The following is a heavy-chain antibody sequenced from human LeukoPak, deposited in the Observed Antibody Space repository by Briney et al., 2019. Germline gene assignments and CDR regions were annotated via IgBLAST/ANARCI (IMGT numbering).Heavy chain of an antibody. CDR3: ASEKQGGSSFDI. Sequence: PSETLSLTCTVSGGSISSYYWSWIRQPPGKGLEWIGYIYYSGSTNYNPSLKSRVTISVDTSKNQFSLKLSSVTAADTALYYCASEKQGGSSFDIWGQGTMVTVAS. V-gene: IGHV4-59*12. J-gene: IGHJ3*02. D-gene: IGHD3-16*01. CDR2: IYYSGST. CDR1: GGSISSYY.